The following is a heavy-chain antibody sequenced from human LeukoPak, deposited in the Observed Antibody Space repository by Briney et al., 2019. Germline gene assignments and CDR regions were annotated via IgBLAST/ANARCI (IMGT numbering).Heavy chain of an antibody. CDR1: GYTFTGYF. CDR2: INPNSGGT. CDR3: ARRRDGYNGGYYFDY. J-gene: IGHJ4*02. D-gene: IGHD5-24*01. V-gene: IGHV1-2*06. Sequence: GASVKVSCKASGYTFTGYFMYWVRQAPGQGLEWMGRINPNSGGTNYAQKFQDRVTMTRDTSISTAYMELSRLRSDDTAVYYCARRRDGYNGGYYFDYWGQGTLVTVSS.